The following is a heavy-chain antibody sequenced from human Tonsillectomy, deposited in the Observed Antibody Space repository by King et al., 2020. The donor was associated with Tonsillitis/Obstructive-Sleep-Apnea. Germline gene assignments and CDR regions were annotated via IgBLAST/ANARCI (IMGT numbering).Heavy chain of an antibody. V-gene: IGHV1-46*01. CDR3: ASGGVIRRGTIFGVVEGSDWFDP. CDR1: GYTFTSYY. J-gene: IGHJ5*02. Sequence: VQLVESGAEVKKPGASVKVSCKASGYTFTSYYMHWVRQAPGQGLEWMGIINPSGGSTSYAHKFQGRVTMTRDTSTSTVYMELSSLRSEDTAVYYCASGGVIRRGTIFGVVEGSDWFDPWGQGTLVTVSS. CDR2: INPSGGST. D-gene: IGHD3-3*01.